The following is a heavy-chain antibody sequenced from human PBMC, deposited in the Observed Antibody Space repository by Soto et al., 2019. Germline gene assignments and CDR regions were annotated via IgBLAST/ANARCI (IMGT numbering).Heavy chain of an antibody. J-gene: IGHJ4*02. CDR3: ARDGDNWSYVPVDY. CDR2: INPHSGGT. CDR1: GYSFTAYF. V-gene: IGHV1-2*06. D-gene: IGHD1-7*01. Sequence: ASVKVSCKASGYSFTAYFMHWVRQAPGQGLEWMGRINPHSGGTHFAQKFQGRVTTTTDTSISTAYMELSTLRSDDTAVYYCARDGDNWSYVPVDYWGQGTVVTVSS.